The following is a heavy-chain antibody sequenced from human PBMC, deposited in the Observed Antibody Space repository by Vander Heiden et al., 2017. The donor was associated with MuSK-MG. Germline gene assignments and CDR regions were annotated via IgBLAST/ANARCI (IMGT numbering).Heavy chain of an antibody. CDR1: GGTFSSYA. D-gene: IGHD3-3*01. J-gene: IGHJ4*02. CDR2: IIPILGIA. CDR3: ARGSINYDFWSGYYYFDY. V-gene: IGHV1-69*04. Sequence: QVQLVQSGAEVKKPGSSVKVSCKASGGTFSSYAISWVRQATGQGLEWMGGIIPILGIANYAQKFQGRVTITADESTSTAYMELSSLRSEDTAVYYCARGSINYDFWSGYYYFDYWGQGTLVTVSS.